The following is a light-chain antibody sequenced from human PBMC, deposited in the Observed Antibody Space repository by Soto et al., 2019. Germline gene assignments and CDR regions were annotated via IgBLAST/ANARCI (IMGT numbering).Light chain of an antibody. CDR2: GAS. CDR1: QTISND. V-gene: IGKV3-15*01. CDR3: QQDNKWPPVT. Sequence: EVVMTQSPATVSVSPGEGVTLSCRASQTISNDLAWYQQKPGQAPRLLIYGASTRATGVPARFSGGGSGTEFNPTISSLESEDFAFYYCQQDNKWPPVTFGGGTKVEIK. J-gene: IGKJ4*01.